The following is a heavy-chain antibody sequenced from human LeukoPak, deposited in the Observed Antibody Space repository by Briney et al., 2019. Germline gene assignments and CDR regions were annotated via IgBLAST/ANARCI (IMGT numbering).Heavy chain of an antibody. CDR3: AKGGDSGTYYYSWFDP. CDR2: IKEDGTEK. CDR1: GFAFSNYW. J-gene: IGHJ5*02. D-gene: IGHD3-22*01. V-gene: IGHV3-7*03. Sequence: GGSLRLSCAASGFAFSNYWMGWVRQPPGKGLQWVANIKEDGTEKYYVDSVKGRFTISRDNAKNPVYLQMNSLRVEDTAVYYCAKGGDSGTYYYSWFDPWGQGTLVTVSS.